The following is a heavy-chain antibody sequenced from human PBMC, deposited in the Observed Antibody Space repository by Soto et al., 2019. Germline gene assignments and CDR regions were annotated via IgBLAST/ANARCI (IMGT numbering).Heavy chain of an antibody. D-gene: IGHD3-10*01. J-gene: IGHJ4*02. CDR3: ARDLDPSGSYYTDY. CDR2: ISPYKGNT. Sequence: ASVKVSCKASGYTFSSIGISWVRQAPGQGLEWMGWISPYKGNTHYAQGLQGRVTMTTDTSTSTAYMELRSLRSDDTAVYYCARDLDPSGSYYTDYWGQGNLVTVSS. V-gene: IGHV1-18*01. CDR1: GYTFSSIG.